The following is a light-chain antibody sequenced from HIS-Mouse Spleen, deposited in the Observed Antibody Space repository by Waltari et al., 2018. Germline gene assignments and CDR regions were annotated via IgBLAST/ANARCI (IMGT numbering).Light chain of an antibody. V-gene: IGLV2-8*01. CDR2: EVS. J-gene: IGLJ1*01. CDR3: SSYAGSNNYV. CDR1: SSDVGGYTY. Sequence: QSALTQPPSASGSPGQSVTISCTGTSSDVGGYTYVSWYQQHPGKAPKLMIYEVSKRPSGVPDRFSGSKSGNTASLTVSGLQAEDEADYYCSSYAGSNNYVFGTGTKVTVI.